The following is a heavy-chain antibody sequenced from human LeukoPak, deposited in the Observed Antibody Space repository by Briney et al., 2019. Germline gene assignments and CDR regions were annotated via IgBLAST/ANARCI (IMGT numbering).Heavy chain of an antibody. Sequence: SETLSLTCAVSGGSISSSNWWSWVRQPPGKGLEWIGYISYSGSTNYNPSLKSRVTISLDTSKNQFSLSLRSVTAADTAVYSCATMTTVTMYSYYFDSWGQGTLVTVS. CDR3: ATMTTVTMYSYYFDS. J-gene: IGHJ4*02. V-gene: IGHV4-4*02. D-gene: IGHD4-11*01. CDR1: GGSISSSNW. CDR2: ISYSGST.